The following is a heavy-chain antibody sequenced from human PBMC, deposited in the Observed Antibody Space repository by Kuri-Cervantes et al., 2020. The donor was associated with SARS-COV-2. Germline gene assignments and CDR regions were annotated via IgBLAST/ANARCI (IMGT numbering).Heavy chain of an antibody. V-gene: IGHV4-61*02. CDR3: ARAGYSSSWDYYYYYYMDV. D-gene: IGHD6-13*01. Sequence: SCTVSGGSISNGSYYWSWIRQPAGKGLEWIGRIYTSGSTNYNPSLKSRVTISVDTSKNQFSLKLSSVTAADTAVYYCARAGYSSSWDYYYYYYMDVWGKGTTVTVSS. CDR2: IYTSGST. J-gene: IGHJ6*03. CDR1: GGSISNGSYY.